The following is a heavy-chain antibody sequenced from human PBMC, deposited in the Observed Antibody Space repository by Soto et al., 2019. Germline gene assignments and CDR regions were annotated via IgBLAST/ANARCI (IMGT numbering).Heavy chain of an antibody. V-gene: IGHV3-30*03. CDR3: ARSSGPIAEAGTNY. Sequence: QVQLVESGGGVVQPGRSLRLACAASGFTFSTYGMHWVRQAPGKGLEWVAVISTDGRNKYHADSVKGRFTISRDNSKNAVCLPMNSLRAEDTAVYYCARSSGPIAEAGTNYWGRGTPVTVST. CDR2: ISTDGRNK. J-gene: IGHJ4*02. CDR1: GFTFSTYG. D-gene: IGHD6-13*01.